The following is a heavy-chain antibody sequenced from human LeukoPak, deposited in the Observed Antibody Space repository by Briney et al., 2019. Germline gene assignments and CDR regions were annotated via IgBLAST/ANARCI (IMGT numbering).Heavy chain of an antibody. CDR3: ARAVEMATILDY. D-gene: IGHD5-24*01. CDR2: IYHSGST. V-gene: IGHV4-59*01. J-gene: IGHJ4*02. Sequence: KPSETLSLTCTVSGGSISSYYWSWIRQPPGKGLEWIGYIYHSGSTKYNPSLKSRVTISVDTSKNQFSLKLSSVTAADTAVYYCARAVEMATILDYWGQGTLVTVSS. CDR1: GGSISSYY.